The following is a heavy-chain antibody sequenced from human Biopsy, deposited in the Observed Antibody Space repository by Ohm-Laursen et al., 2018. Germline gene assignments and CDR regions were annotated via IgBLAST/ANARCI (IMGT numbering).Heavy chain of an antibody. V-gene: IGHV3-23*01. J-gene: IGHJ4*02. CDR1: GFDFRNYD. D-gene: IGHD4-17*01. CDR3: AKYQLPATATSILDY. Sequence: GSLRLSCAAPGFDFRNYDLTWIRQAPGKGLEWVASLAFSSGRTYYADSVKGRFTISRDDSQNTLYLQMDSLRVADTAVYHCAKYQLPATATSILDYWGQGALVTVSS. CDR2: LAFSSGRT.